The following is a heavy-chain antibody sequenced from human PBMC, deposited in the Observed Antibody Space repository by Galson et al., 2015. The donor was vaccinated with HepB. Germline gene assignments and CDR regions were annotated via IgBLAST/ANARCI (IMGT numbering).Heavy chain of an antibody. CDR2: IKQDGSEK. D-gene: IGHD3-22*01. CDR3: ARGASDSSGYYYFVFLLALDY. J-gene: IGHJ4*02. V-gene: IGHV3-7*03. CDR1: GFTFSSYW. Sequence: SLRLSCAASGFTFSSYWMSWVRQAPGKGLEWVANIKQDGSEKYYVDSVKGRFTISRDNAKNSLYLQMNSLRAEDTAVYYCARGASDSSGYYYFVFLLALDYWGQGTLVTVSS.